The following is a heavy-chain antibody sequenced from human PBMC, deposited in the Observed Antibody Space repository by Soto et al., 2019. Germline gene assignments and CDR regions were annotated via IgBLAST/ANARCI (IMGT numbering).Heavy chain of an antibody. Sequence: EGQLLDSGGGLVQPGGSLRLSCAASGFSFSTSAMTWVRQAPGQGLEWVSFISFSVGTTYYADSVKGRFTISRDNSKNTLHLQMTSLRAEDTAIYFCAKEWAGDAFDIWGQGTMVTVSS. CDR3: AKEWAGDAFDI. CDR1: GFSFSTSA. D-gene: IGHD6-19*01. V-gene: IGHV3-23*01. CDR2: ISFSVGTT. J-gene: IGHJ3*02.